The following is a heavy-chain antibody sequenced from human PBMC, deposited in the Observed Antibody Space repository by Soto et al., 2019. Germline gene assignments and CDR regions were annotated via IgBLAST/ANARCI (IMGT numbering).Heavy chain of an antibody. V-gene: IGHV4-31*03. Sequence: PSETXSLTCTLSVCSITTGGYYWSWIRQLPGKGLEWIGHRYYSESTYYNPSLKSRVSISLDTSKNQFSLKLSFVTAADTAMYYCARTKCSGGSCYSWSLDYWGQGTPVTVSS. D-gene: IGHD2-15*01. CDR2: RYYSEST. CDR3: ARTKCSGGSCYSWSLDY. J-gene: IGHJ4*02. CDR1: VCSITTGGYY.